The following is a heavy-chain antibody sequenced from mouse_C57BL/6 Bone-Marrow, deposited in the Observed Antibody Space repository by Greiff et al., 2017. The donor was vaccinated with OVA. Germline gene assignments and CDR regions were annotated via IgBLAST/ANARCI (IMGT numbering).Heavy chain of an antibody. J-gene: IGHJ3*01. Sequence: EVQGVESGGGLVKPGGSLKLSCAASGFTFSSYAMSWVRQTPEKRLEWVATISDGGSYTYYPDNVKGRFTISRDNAKNNLYLQMSHLKSEDTAMYYCARDSGYYSAWFAYWGQGTLVTVSA. CDR2: ISDGGSYT. V-gene: IGHV5-4*01. CDR3: ARDSGYYSAWFAY. D-gene: IGHD2-3*01. CDR1: GFTFSSYA.